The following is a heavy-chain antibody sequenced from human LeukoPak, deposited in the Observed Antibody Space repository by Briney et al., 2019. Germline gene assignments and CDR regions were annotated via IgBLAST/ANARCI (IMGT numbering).Heavy chain of an antibody. CDR3: ARRPHYYDSSGYSDY. CDR2: IRDSAYRT. V-gene: IGHV3-23*01. J-gene: IGHJ4*02. CDR1: RFTFSNYA. Sequence: PGGSLRLSCAASRFTFSNYAMSWVRQAPGKGLEWVSSIRDSAYRTYYADSVKGRFTISRDNSKNTLYLQMNSLRAEDTAVYYCARRPHYYDSSGYSDYWGQGTLVTVSS. D-gene: IGHD3-22*01.